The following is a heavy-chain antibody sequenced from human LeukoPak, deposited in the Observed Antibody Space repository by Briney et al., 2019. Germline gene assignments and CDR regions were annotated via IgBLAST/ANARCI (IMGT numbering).Heavy chain of an antibody. CDR3: AKAPSDYYDSSGYYDY. CDR1: GFTFDDYA. Sequence: GGSLRLSCAASGFTFDDYAMHWVRQAPGKGLEWVSGISWSSGSIGYADSVKGRFTISRDNAKNSLYLQMNSLRAEDTALYYCAKAPSDYYDSSGYYDYWGQGTLVTVSS. D-gene: IGHD3-22*01. J-gene: IGHJ4*02. CDR2: ISWSSGSI. V-gene: IGHV3-9*01.